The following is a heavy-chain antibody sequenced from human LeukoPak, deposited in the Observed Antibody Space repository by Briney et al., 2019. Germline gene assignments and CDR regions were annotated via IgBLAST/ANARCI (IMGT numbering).Heavy chain of an antibody. CDR1: GYTFTSYY. D-gene: IGHD7-27*01. CDR2: INPGGGSP. CDR3: ARDQSGVHFDL. J-gene: IGHJ2*01. V-gene: IGHV1-46*01. Sequence: ASVKVSRKASGYTFTSYYVHWVRQAPGQGLEWMGIINPGGGSPTYAQKFQGRVTMTSDTSTSTVYMELSSLRSEDTAVYYCARDQSGVHFDLWGRGTLVTVSS.